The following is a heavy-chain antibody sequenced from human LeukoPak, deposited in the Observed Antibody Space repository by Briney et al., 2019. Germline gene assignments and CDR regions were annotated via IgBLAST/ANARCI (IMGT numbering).Heavy chain of an antibody. Sequence: PGGSLKLSCAASGFSFSTYGMTWVRQAPGKGLEWVASISGDGYFTYYSDSVKGRFTISRDNWMNTLDLQMNRLRADDTAIYHCANLEEDYYNHYYSDVWGKGTRVTVSS. CDR2: ISGDGYFT. J-gene: IGHJ6*03. CDR3: ANLEEDYYNHYYSDV. V-gene: IGHV3-23*01. CDR1: GFSFSTYG.